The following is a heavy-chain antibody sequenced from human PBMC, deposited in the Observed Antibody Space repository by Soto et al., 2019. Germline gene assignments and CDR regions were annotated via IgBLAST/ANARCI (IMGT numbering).Heavy chain of an antibody. CDR2: IYYSGST. CDR1: GGSVSSGSYY. V-gene: IGHV4-61*01. D-gene: IGHD2-21*02. CDR3: ARVGPNCGGDCQIDY. J-gene: IGHJ4*02. Sequence: QVQLQESGPGLVKPSETLSLTCTVSGGSVSSGSYYWSWIRQPPGKGLEWIGYIYYSGSTHYNPSLKSRVTISVDTSKNQCSLKRSSVTAADTAVYYCARVGPNCGGDCQIDYWGQGTLVTVSS.